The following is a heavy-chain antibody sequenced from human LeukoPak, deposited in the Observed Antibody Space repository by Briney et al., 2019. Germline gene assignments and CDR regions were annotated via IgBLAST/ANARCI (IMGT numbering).Heavy chain of an antibody. J-gene: IGHJ4*02. V-gene: IGHV4-4*02. CDR1: GGSISSSNW. D-gene: IGHD3-10*01. Sequence: SGTLSLTCAVSGGSISSSNWWSWVRQPPGKGLEWIGEIYHSGSTNYNPSLKSRVTISVDKSKNQFSLKLSSVTAADTAVYYCARGPHLLWFGELLVGGYFDYWGQGTLVTVSS. CDR2: IYHSGST. CDR3: ARGPHLLWFGELLVGGYFDY.